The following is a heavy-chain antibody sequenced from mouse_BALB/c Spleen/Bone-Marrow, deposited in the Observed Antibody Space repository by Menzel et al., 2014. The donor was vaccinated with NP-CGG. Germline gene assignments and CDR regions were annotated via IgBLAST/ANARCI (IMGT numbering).Heavy chain of an antibody. CDR1: GYTFTSYY. Sequence: VHLVESGPELVKPGASVRISCKAAGYTFTSYYIHWVKQRPGQGLEWVGWIYPGNVNTKYNEKFKGRATLTADKSSSTAYFLLSSLTSEDSAVYFCAREANWNFDYWGQGTTLTVSS. CDR3: AREANWNFDY. D-gene: IGHD4-1*01. J-gene: IGHJ2*01. CDR2: IYPGNVNT. V-gene: IGHV1S56*01.